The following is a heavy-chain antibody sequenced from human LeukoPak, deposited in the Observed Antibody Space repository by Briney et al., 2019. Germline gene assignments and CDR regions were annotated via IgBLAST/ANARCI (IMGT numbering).Heavy chain of an antibody. J-gene: IGHJ4*02. CDR1: GGSISSGGYS. CDR2: IYHSGST. Sequence: SQTLSLTCAVSGGSISSGGYSWSWIRQPPGKGLEWIGYIYHSGSTYYNPSLKSRVTISVDTSKNQFSLKLSSVTAADTAVYYCARTDSGSYFDYWGQGTLVTVSS. D-gene: IGHD1-26*01. V-gene: IGHV4-30-2*05. CDR3: ARTDSGSYFDY.